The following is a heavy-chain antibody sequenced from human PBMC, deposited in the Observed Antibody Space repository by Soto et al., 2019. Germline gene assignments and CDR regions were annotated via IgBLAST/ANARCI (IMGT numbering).Heavy chain of an antibody. D-gene: IGHD1-26*01. CDR3: ARDTLALGASSHWFDP. J-gene: IGHJ5*02. V-gene: IGHV4-4*02. CDR2: IYHSGST. CDR1: GGSVSSNNW. Sequence: QLQLQESGPGLVKPSGTLSLTCAVSGGSVSSNNWWNWVRQPPGTGLEGIGGIYHSGSTKYNPSLKSRVTISLDKSKNQFSLKLTSVTAADTAVYFCARDTLALGASSHWFDPWGQGTLVTVSS.